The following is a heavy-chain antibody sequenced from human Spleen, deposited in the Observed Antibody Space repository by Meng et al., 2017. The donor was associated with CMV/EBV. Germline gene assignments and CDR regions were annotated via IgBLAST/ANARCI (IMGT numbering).Heavy chain of an antibody. CDR2: ISGSGGST. Sequence: VVWLESGVGLVRPWGSLRRSCAASGFTFSSYAMGWVRQAPGKGLEWVSAISGSGGSTYYADSVKGRFTISRDNSKNTLYLQMNSLRAEDTAVYYCAKEVGSAGGQGTLVTVSS. CDR3: AKEVGSA. V-gene: IGHV3-23*01. CDR1: GFTFSSYA. J-gene: IGHJ4*02. D-gene: IGHD6-25*01.